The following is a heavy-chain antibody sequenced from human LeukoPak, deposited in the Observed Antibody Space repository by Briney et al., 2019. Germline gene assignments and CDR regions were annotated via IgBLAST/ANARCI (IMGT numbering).Heavy chain of an antibody. D-gene: IGHD3-10*01. Sequence: SETLSLTCTVSGGSISSSSYYWGWIRQPPGKGLEWIGSIYYSGSTYYNPSLKSRVTISVDTSKNQFSLKLSSVTAADTAVYYCARDALYYYGSGIYHYYMDVWGKGTTVTVSS. CDR1: GGSISSSSYY. CDR2: IYYSGST. CDR3: ARDALYYYGSGIYHYYMDV. V-gene: IGHV4-39*07. J-gene: IGHJ6*03.